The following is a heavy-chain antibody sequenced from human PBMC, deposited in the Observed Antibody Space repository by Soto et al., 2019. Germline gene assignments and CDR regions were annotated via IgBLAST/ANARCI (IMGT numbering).Heavy chain of an antibody. Sequence: QVQLVESGGGLVKPGGSPRLSCAASGFTFSDYYMSWIRQAPGKGLEWVSYISSSSSYTNYADSVKGRFTISRDNAKNSLYLQMNSLRAEDTAVYYCARYSYGYDYYYYGMDVWGQGTTVTVSS. CDR1: GFTFSDYY. J-gene: IGHJ6*02. CDR3: ARYSYGYDYYYYGMDV. CDR2: ISSSSSYT. V-gene: IGHV3-11*06. D-gene: IGHD5-18*01.